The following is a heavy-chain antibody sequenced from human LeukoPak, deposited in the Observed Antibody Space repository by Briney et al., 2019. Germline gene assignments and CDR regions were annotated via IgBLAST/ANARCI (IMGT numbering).Heavy chain of an antibody. V-gene: IGHV3-7*04. CDR1: GFTFSSYW. CDR2: IKQDGSEK. D-gene: IGHD6-19*01. Sequence: GGSLRLSCAASGFTFSSYWMSWVRQAPGKGLEWVASIKQDGSEKYYVDSVKGRFTISRGNAKNSLYLQINSLRAEDTAVYYCARDRSSGWYLTPGFDPWGQGTLVTVSS. J-gene: IGHJ5*02. CDR3: ARDRSSGWYLTPGFDP.